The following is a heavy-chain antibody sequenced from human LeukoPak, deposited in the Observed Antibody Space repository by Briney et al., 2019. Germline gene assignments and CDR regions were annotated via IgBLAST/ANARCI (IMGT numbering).Heavy chain of an antibody. CDR3: ARGDMITFGGVIVPFDY. CDR1: GYTFTGYY. V-gene: IGHV1-2*02. Sequence: GASVKVSCKASGYTFTGYYMHWVRQAPGQGLEWMGWINPNSGGTNYAQKFQGRVTMTRDTSISTAYMELSRLRSDDTAVYYCARGDMITFGGVIVPFDYWGQGTLVTVSS. CDR2: INPNSGGT. J-gene: IGHJ4*02. D-gene: IGHD3-16*02.